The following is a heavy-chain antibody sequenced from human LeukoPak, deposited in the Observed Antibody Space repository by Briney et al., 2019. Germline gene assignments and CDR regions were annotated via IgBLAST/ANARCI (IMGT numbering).Heavy chain of an antibody. CDR3: ARETFYDFWSGYSDY. CDR2: IKQDGSEK. J-gene: IGHJ4*02. D-gene: IGHD3-3*01. Sequence: GGCLRLSCAASGSTFSSYWMSWVRQAPGKGLEWVANIKQDGSEKYYVDSVKGRFTISRDNAKNSLYLQMNSLRAEDTAVYYCARETFYDFWSGYSDYWGQGTLVTVSS. V-gene: IGHV3-7*01. CDR1: GSTFSSYW.